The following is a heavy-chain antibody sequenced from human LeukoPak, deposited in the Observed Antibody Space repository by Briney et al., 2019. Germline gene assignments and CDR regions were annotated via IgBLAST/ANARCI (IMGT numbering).Heavy chain of an antibody. V-gene: IGHV4-4*07. CDR2: IYTSGST. CDR1: GGSISSYY. D-gene: IGHD6-13*01. CDR3: ARGRITAAGYYYYYGMDV. Sequence: PSETLSLTCTVSGGSISSYYWSWIRQPAGKGLEWIGRIYTSGSTNYNPSLKSRVTISVDTSKNQFSLKLSSVTAADTAEYYCARGRITAAGYYYYYGMDVWGQGTTVTVSS. J-gene: IGHJ6*02.